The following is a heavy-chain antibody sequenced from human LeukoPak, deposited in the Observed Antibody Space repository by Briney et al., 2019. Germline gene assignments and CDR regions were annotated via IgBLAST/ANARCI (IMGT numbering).Heavy chain of an antibody. D-gene: IGHD3-22*01. J-gene: IGHJ4*02. Sequence: GRSLRLSCAASGFTFSSYGMHWVRQAPGKGLEWVAVISYDGSNKYYADSVKGRFTISRDNSKNTLYLQMNSLRAEDTALYYCAKSLSHPYDSSGYHYHDGFDYWGQGTRVTVSS. CDR1: GFTFSSYG. CDR2: ISYDGSNK. V-gene: IGHV3-30*18. CDR3: AKSLSHPYDSSGYHYHDGFDY.